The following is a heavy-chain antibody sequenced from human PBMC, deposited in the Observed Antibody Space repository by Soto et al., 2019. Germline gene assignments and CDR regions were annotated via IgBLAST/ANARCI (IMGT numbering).Heavy chain of an antibody. CDR1: GYTFTSYG. CDR2: ISAYNGNT. D-gene: IGHD5-18*01. V-gene: IGHV1-18*01. Sequence: QVQLVQSGAEVKKPGASVKVSCKASGYTFTSYGIIWVRQAPGQGLEWMGWISAYNGNTNHAQKLQGRVTMTTDTCTSTAYMELRSLRSDDTAVYYCARDHRGYIYVPPSYWGQGTLVTVSS. J-gene: IGHJ4*02. CDR3: ARDHRGYIYVPPSY.